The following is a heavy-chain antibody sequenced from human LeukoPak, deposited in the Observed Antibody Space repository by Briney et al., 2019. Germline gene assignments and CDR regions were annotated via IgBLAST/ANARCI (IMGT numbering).Heavy chain of an antibody. D-gene: IGHD1-26*01. CDR1: GFTFSSYV. CDR3: AKGWARSN. CDR2: IRYDGSNK. V-gene: IGHV3-30*02. J-gene: IGHJ4*02. Sequence: GSLRLSCAASGFTFSSYVMHWVRQAPGKGLEWVALIRYDGSNKYYVDSVKGRFTISRDNSKNTLYLQMNSLRTEDTAVYYCAKGWARSNWGQGTLVTVSS.